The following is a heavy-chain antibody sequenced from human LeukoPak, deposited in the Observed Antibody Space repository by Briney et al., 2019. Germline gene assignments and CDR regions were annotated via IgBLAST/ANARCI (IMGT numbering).Heavy chain of an antibody. V-gene: IGHV1-2*06. CDR2: VNPDTGGT. Sequence: ASVKVSCKASGYTFTDYYVHWVQQAPGQGLEWMGRVNPDTGGTNYAQKFQGRVTMTRDTSINTAYMELSRLTPDDTAIYYCARVGPTSYSDYWGQGTLVTVSS. CDR3: ARVGPTSYSDY. J-gene: IGHJ4*02. CDR1: GYTFTDYY.